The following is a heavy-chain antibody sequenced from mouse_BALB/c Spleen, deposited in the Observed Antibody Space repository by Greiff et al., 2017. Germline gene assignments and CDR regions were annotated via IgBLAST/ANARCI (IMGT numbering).Heavy chain of an antibody. Sequence: EVQLVESGGDLVKPGGSLKLSCAASGFTFSSYGMSWVRQTPDKRLEWVATISSGGSYTYYPDSVKGRFTISRDNAKNTLYLQMSSLKSEDTAMYYCASYRYDGNYFDYWGQGTTLTVSS. CDR1: GFTFSSYG. J-gene: IGHJ2*01. CDR3: ASYRYDGNYFDY. V-gene: IGHV5-6*01. CDR2: ISSGGSYT. D-gene: IGHD2-14*01.